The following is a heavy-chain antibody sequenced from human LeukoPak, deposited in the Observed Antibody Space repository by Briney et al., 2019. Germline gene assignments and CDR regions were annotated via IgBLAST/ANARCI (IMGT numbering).Heavy chain of an antibody. V-gene: IGHV3-53*01. Sequence: GGSLRLSCAASGFTVSSNYMSWVRQAPGKGLEWVSVIYSGGSTYYADSVKGRFTISRDNSKNTLYLQMNSLRAEDTAVYYCARDYDILTGYFRIFWGQGTLVTVSS. CDR2: IYSGGST. D-gene: IGHD3-9*01. CDR3: ARDYDILTGYFRIF. J-gene: IGHJ4*02. CDR1: GFTVSSNY.